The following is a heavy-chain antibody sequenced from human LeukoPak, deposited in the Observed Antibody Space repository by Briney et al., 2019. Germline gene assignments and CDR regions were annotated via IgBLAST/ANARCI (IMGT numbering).Heavy chain of an antibody. Sequence: SETLSLTCTISNGSISTYYWNWIRQPPGKGLEWIGYIYYTGSTYYNPSLKSRVSISVDTSKNWFSLKLSSVTAADRAVYFCVRHLTSKYSSGWYYVDYWGQGTLVTVSS. CDR2: IYYTGST. V-gene: IGHV4-59*08. CDR1: NGSISTYY. D-gene: IGHD6-19*01. CDR3: VRHLTSKYSSGWYYVDY. J-gene: IGHJ4*02.